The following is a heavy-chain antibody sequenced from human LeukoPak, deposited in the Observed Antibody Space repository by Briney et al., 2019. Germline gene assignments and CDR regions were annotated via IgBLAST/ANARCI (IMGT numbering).Heavy chain of an antibody. CDR1: GYTLTELS. CDR2: FDPEDGET. V-gene: IGHV1-24*01. CDR3: ATLQNYDILTGYPY. Sequence: ASVKVSCKVSGYTLTELSMHWVRQAPGKGLEWTGGFDPEDGETIYAQKFQGRVTMTEDTSTDTAYMELSSLRSEDTAVYYCATLQNYDILTGYPYWGQGTLVTVSS. J-gene: IGHJ4*02. D-gene: IGHD3-9*01.